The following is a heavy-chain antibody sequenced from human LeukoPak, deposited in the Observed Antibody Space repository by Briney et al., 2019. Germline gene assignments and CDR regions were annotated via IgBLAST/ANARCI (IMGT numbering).Heavy chain of an antibody. Sequence: PGGSLRLSCAASGFTFSSYWMHRVRQAPGKGLVWVSRINSDGSSTSYADSVKGRFTISRDNAKNTLYLQMNSLRAEDTAVYYCARGTYDYVWGSYRTNLPNPFDYWGQGTLVTVSS. V-gene: IGHV3-74*01. CDR3: ARGTYDYVWGSYRTNLPNPFDY. D-gene: IGHD3-16*02. CDR1: GFTFSSYW. J-gene: IGHJ4*02. CDR2: INSDGSST.